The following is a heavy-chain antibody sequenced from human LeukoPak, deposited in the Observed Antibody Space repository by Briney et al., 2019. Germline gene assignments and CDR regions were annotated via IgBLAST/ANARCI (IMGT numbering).Heavy chain of an antibody. V-gene: IGHV4-59*08. CDR2: IYYSGST. CDR1: GGSISSYY. CDR3: ARHGHYYGMDV. J-gene: IGHJ6*02. Sequence: SETLSLTCTVSGGSISSYYWSWIRQPPGKGLEWIGYIYYSGSTNYNPSLKSRVTISVDTSKNQFSLKLSSVTAADTAVYYCARHGHYYGMDVWGQGTTVTVSS.